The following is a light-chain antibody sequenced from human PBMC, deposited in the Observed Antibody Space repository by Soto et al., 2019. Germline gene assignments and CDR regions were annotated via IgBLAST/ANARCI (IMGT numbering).Light chain of an antibody. CDR2: EVT. CDR3: SSHGGANNFYV. V-gene: IGLV2-8*01. CDR1: SSDIGAYDS. J-gene: IGLJ1*01. Sequence: QSALKQPPSASGSPGQSVTISCTGPSSDIGAYDSVSWYQQHPGKVPKLLIYEVTKRPSGVPDRFSASKSGSTASLTVSGLQAEDEADYYCSSHGGANNFYVFGTGTKVTVL.